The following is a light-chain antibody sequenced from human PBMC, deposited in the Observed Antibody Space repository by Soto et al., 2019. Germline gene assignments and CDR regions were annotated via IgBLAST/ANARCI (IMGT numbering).Light chain of an antibody. J-gene: IGKJ2*01. Sequence: IQMTQSPSSLSASLGDRVTVTCRASQDISQSVNWYQQKPGKAPKLLIYAAHSLESGVPSRFSGSGSGTDFALTISSLQPEDVATYFCQQSYSTPHTFGQGTMLRIK. V-gene: IGKV1-39*01. CDR1: QDISQS. CDR2: AAH. CDR3: QQSYSTPHT.